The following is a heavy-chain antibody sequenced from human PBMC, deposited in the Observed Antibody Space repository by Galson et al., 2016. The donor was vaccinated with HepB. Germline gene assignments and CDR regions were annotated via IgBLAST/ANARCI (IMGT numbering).Heavy chain of an antibody. J-gene: IGHJ6*02. V-gene: IGHV4-34*01. CDR3: ARAMTTVRRRFGRTLTSYAMDV. Sequence: SETLSLTCAVYGGSFSGYYWSWIRQSPGKGLEWIGEINHSGSTNYNPSLNNQVTISVVASKNQFSLKMNAVTAADTAVYYCARAMTTVRRRFGRTLTSYAMDVWGQGTTVTVSS. CDR2: INHSGST. D-gene: IGHD4-11*01. CDR1: GGSFSGYY.